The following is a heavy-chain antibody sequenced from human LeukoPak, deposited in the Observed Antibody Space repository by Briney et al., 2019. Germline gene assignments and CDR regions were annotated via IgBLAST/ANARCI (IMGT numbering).Heavy chain of an antibody. V-gene: IGHV3-21*01. Sequence: GGSLRLSCAASGFTLSSYSMNWVRQAPGKGLEWVSSISTSSSYIYSADSVKGRFTISKDNARNSLYLQMNSLRAEDTAVYYCARGSQRVASQDNWFDPWGQGTLVTVSS. J-gene: IGHJ5*02. CDR3: ARGSQRVASQDNWFDP. CDR2: ISTSSSYI. CDR1: GFTLSSYS. D-gene: IGHD5-12*01.